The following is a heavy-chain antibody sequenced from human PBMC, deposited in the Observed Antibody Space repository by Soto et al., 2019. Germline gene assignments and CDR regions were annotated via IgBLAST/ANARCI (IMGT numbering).Heavy chain of an antibody. CDR3: AVEHGGYYYGMDV. J-gene: IGHJ6*02. D-gene: IGHD3-10*01. CDR1: GYTFTGYY. Sequence: GASVKVSCKASGYTFTGYYIHWVRQAPGQGLEWMGWINPNSGGTNYAQKFQGWVTMTRDTSISTAYMELSRLRSDDTAVYYCAVEHGGYYYGMDVWGQGTTVTVYS. CDR2: INPNSGGT. V-gene: IGHV1-2*04.